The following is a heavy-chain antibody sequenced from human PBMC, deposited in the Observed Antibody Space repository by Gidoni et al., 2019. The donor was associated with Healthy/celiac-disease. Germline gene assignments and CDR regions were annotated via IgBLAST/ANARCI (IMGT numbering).Heavy chain of an antibody. CDR1: GGTFSSYA. CDR3: AMAVDTALADYFDY. D-gene: IGHD5-18*01. Sequence: QVQLVQSGAEVKKPGSSVKVSCKASGGTFSSYAISRVRQAPGQGLEWRGGIIPIFGTANYAQKFQGRVTITADKSTSTAYMELSSLRSEDTAVYYCAMAVDTALADYFDYWGQGTLVTVSA. J-gene: IGHJ4*02. V-gene: IGHV1-69*06. CDR2: IIPIFGTA.